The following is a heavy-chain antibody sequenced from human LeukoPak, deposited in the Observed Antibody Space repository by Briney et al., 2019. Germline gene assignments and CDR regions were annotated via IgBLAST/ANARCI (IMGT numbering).Heavy chain of an antibody. V-gene: IGHV3-11*01. Sequence: GGSLRLSCAASGFTFSDYYMSWVRQAPGKGLEWVSYISSSGSTIYYADSVKGRFTISRDNAKNSLYLQMNSLRAEDTAVYYCARERYYVSSGLLGYWGQGTLVTVSS. D-gene: IGHD3-22*01. CDR1: GFTFSDYY. CDR3: ARERYYVSSGLLGY. CDR2: ISSSGSTI. J-gene: IGHJ4*02.